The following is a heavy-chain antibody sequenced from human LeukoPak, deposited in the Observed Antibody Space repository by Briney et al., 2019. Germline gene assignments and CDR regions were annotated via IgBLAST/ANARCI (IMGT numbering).Heavy chain of an antibody. CDR1: GFTFSSYW. Sequence: PGGSLRLSCAASGFTFSSYWMHWVRQAPGKGLGWVSRINSDGTSTSYADSVKGRFTISRDNAKNTLYLQMNSLRAEDTAVYYCAKGGTTLSDYWGQGTLVTVSS. D-gene: IGHD1-7*01. J-gene: IGHJ4*02. CDR2: INSDGTST. V-gene: IGHV3-74*01. CDR3: AKGGTTLSDY.